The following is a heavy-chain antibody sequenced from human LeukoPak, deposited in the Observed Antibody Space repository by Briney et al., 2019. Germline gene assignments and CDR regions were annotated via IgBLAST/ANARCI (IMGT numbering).Heavy chain of an antibody. Sequence: PGGSLRLSCAASGFTFSSYEMNWVRQAPGKGLEWVSYISSSGSTIYYADSVKGRFTISRDNAKNSLYLQMNSLRAEDTAVYYCARDWRENNYYDGSDPTFDYWGQGTLVTVSS. CDR3: ARDWRENNYYDGSDPTFDY. CDR2: ISSSGSTI. J-gene: IGHJ4*02. D-gene: IGHD3-22*01. CDR1: GFTFSSYE. V-gene: IGHV3-48*03.